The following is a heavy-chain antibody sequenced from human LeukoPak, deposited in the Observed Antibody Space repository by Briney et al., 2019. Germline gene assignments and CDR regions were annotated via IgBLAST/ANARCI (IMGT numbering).Heavy chain of an antibody. Sequence: GGSLRLSCAASGFTFSDYYMTWICQAPGKGLEWVSYISSSGSTRHYADSVKGRFTISRDNTKNSLYLQMNSLRAEDTAVFYCARFPFGELLFDCWGQGTLVTVSS. CDR1: GFTFSDYY. CDR3: ARFPFGELLFDC. D-gene: IGHD3-10*01. V-gene: IGHV3-11*01. J-gene: IGHJ4*02. CDR2: ISSSGSTR.